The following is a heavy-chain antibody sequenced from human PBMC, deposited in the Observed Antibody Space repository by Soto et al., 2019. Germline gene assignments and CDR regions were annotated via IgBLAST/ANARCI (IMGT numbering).Heavy chain of an antibody. CDR1: GFTFSSYS. Sequence: GGSLRLSCAASGFTFSSYSMNWVRQAPGKGPEWVSSISSSSSYIYYADSVKGRFTISRGNAKNSLYLQMNSLRAEDTAVYYCARDCTNGVCYSFVGQTGSDAFDIWGQGTMVTV. J-gene: IGHJ3*02. D-gene: IGHD2-8*01. V-gene: IGHV3-21*01. CDR3: ARDCTNGVCYSFVGQTGSDAFDI. CDR2: ISSSSSYI.